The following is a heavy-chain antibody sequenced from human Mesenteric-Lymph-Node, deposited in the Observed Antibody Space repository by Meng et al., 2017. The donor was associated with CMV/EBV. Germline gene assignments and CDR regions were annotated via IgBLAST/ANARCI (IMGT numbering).Heavy chain of an antibody. Sequence: YTFTSYYMDWVRQARGKGLEGMEIINPSGGSTSYAQKFEGRVTMTAEKSTSTAYMELSSLTAEDTAVYYCAREQVDYVNAFNWFDPWGQGSLVTVSS. V-gene: IGHV1-46*01. J-gene: IGHJ5*02. CDR1: YTFTSYY. CDR3: AREQVDYVNAFNWFDP. D-gene: IGHD3-16*01. CDR2: INPSGGST.